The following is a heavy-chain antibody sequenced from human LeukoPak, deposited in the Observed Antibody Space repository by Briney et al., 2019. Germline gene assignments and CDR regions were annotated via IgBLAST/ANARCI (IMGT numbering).Heavy chain of an antibody. CDR3: ARQGDYYDSSGYYLDLFDY. CDR1: GGSGSYY. V-gene: IGHV4-59*02. CDR2: IYYSGST. J-gene: IGHJ4*02. Sequence: SETLSLTCTVAGGSGSYYWSWIRQPPGKGLEWIRYIYYSGSTNYNPSLKSRVTISVDTSKNQFSLKLSSVTAADTAVYYCARQGDYYDSSGYYLDLFDYWGQGTLVTVSS. D-gene: IGHD3-22*01.